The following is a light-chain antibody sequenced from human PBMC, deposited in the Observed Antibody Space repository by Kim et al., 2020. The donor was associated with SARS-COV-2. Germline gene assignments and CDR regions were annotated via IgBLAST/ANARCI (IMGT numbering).Light chain of an antibody. CDR1: QSISSY. CDR3: HQYNSFPWT. J-gene: IGKJ1*01. CDR2: KAS. V-gene: IGKV1-5*03. Sequence: ASVGDRVTITCRASQSISSYLAWYQQKPGKAPNLLIYKASNLESGVPSRFSGSGSGTEFTLTISSLQPDDFATYYCHQYNSFPWTFGQGTKVDIK.